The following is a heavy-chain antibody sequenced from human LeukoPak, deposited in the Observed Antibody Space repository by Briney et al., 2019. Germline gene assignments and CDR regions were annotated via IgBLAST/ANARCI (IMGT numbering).Heavy chain of an antibody. CDR3: VRGYDILTGYYFGY. J-gene: IGHJ4*02. D-gene: IGHD3-9*01. Sequence: ASVKVSCKASGYTFTSYDINWVRQATGQGLEWMGWMNPNSGNTGYAQKFQGRVTRTRNTSRSTAYMELSSLRSEDRAVYYCVRGYDILTGYYFGYWGQGTLVTVSS. CDR1: GYTFTSYD. CDR2: MNPNSGNT. V-gene: IGHV1-8*01.